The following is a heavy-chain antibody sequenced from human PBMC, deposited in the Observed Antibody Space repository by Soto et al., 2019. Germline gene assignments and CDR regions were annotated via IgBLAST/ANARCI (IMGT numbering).Heavy chain of an antibody. CDR3: ARGPLAAAGEWVRNPSGGYYYYGMDV. Sequence: ASVKVSCKASGYTFTGYYMHWVRQAPGQGLEWMGWINPNSGGTNYAQKFQGWVTMTRDTSISTAYMELSRLRSDDTAVYYCARGPLAAAGEWVRNPSGGYYYYGMDVWGQGTTVTVSS. CDR2: INPNSGGT. V-gene: IGHV1-2*04. J-gene: IGHJ6*02. D-gene: IGHD6-13*01. CDR1: GYTFTGYY.